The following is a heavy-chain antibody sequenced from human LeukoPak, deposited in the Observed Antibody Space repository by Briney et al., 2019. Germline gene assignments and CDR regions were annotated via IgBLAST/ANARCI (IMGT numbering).Heavy chain of an antibody. D-gene: IGHD3-10*01. CDR1: GVPIRSNY. Sequence: SGTLSLTCTVSGVPIRSNYWSWLRQTGGKGGEGIGRISVTDLITYTPSLKSRVTISVDMSKTQLSLNLTSVTAADTAIYYCARGFGSGTSPFDNWGRGTLVTVSS. CDR2: ISVTDLI. V-gene: IGHV4-4*07. J-gene: IGHJ4*02. CDR3: ARGFGSGTSPFDN.